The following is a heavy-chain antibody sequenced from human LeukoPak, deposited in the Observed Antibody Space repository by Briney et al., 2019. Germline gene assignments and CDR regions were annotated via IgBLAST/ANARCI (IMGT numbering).Heavy chain of an antibody. CDR2: ISAYNGNT. J-gene: IGHJ4*02. CDR1: GYTFTNYG. V-gene: IGHV1-18*01. CDR3: ARTYYYDSRTFDY. D-gene: IGHD3-22*01. Sequence: ASVKVSCKASGYTFTNYGISWVRQAPGQGLEWMGWISAYNGNTNYAQKLQGRVTMTADTSTSTAYMELRSLRSDDTAIYYCARTYYYDSRTFDYWGQGTLVTVFS.